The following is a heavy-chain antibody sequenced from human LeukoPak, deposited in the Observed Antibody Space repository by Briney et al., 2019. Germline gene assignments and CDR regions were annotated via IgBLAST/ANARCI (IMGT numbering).Heavy chain of an antibody. CDR2: ISSSGSTI. J-gene: IGHJ4*02. Sequence: PGGSLRLSCIASGFTLSSYEMSWIRQAPGKGLEWVSYISSSGSTIYYADSVKGRFTISRDNAKNSLYLQMNSLRAEDTAVYYCASTAAAGYTLFDYWGQGTLVTVSS. V-gene: IGHV3-11*04. CDR3: ASTAAAGYTLFDY. CDR1: GFTLSSYE. D-gene: IGHD6-13*01.